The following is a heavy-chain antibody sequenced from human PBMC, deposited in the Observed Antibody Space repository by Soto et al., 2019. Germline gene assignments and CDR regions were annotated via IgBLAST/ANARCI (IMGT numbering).Heavy chain of an antibody. CDR3: ARGPVGTWGFDY. D-gene: IGHD7-27*01. V-gene: IGHV3-33*01. CDR2: IWYDGSNK. Sequence: QVQLVESGGGVVQPGRSLRLSCAVSGFTFSSYGMHWVRQAPGKGLEWVAVIWYDGSNKYYADSVKGRFTISRDNSKSTLFLQMNSLRAEDTAVYYCARGPVGTWGFDYWGQGTLVTVSS. J-gene: IGHJ4*02. CDR1: GFTFSSYG.